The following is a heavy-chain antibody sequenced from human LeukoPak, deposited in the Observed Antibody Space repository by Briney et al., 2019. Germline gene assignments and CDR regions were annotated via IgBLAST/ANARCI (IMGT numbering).Heavy chain of an antibody. D-gene: IGHD6-19*01. J-gene: IGHJ4*02. CDR1: GFTFDDYG. Sequence: GGSLRLSCAASGFTFDDYGMSWVRQAPGKGLEWVSGINWNGGSTGYADSVKGRFTISRDNAKNSLYLQMNSLRAEDTALYHCARAAYSSGWYSSADYWGQGTLVTVSS. CDR2: INWNGGST. CDR3: ARAAYSSGWYSSADY. V-gene: IGHV3-20*01.